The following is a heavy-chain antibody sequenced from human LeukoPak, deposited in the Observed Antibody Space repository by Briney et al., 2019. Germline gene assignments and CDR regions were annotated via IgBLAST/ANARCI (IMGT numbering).Heavy chain of an antibody. CDR1: GFTFSSYA. J-gene: IGHJ4*02. V-gene: IGHV3-23*01. CDR3: AKAPIYYDTSGYYYFDH. Sequence: GESLKISCAASGFTFSSYAMSWVRQAPGKGLEWVSVISGSGGSTYYADSVKGRLTISRDNSKNTLYLQMNSLRAEDTAVYYCAKAPIYYDTSGYYYFDHWGQGTLVTVSS. D-gene: IGHD3-22*01. CDR2: ISGSGGST.